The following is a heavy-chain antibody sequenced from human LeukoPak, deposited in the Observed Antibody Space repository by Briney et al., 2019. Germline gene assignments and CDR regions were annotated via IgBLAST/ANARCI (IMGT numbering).Heavy chain of an antibody. Sequence: PGGSLRLSCAASGFTFTSYAMSWVRQAPGKGLEWVSAISGSAGSTYHADSVKGRFTISRDNPKNTLYLQTNSLRAEDTAVYYCARSTGAKAKYYFDYWGQGALVTVSS. D-gene: IGHD4/OR15-4a*01. CDR2: ISGSAGST. CDR3: ARSTGAKAKYYFDY. CDR1: GFTFTSYA. V-gene: IGHV3-23*01. J-gene: IGHJ4*02.